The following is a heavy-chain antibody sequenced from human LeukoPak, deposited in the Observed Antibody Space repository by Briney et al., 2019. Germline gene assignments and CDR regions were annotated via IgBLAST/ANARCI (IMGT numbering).Heavy chain of an antibody. CDR3: ARGSRVIDY. V-gene: IGHV3-11*05. CDR1: GCTFSDYY. D-gene: IGHD2-15*01. J-gene: IGHJ4*02. CDR2: ISSSGSYT. Sequence: PGGSLSLTCAASGCTFSDYYMSWIRQAPGKGLEWVSFISSSGSYTMSAGSVKGRFTISRDDAKNSLYLQMNSLRAEDTAVYYCARGSRVIDYWGQGTLVTVSS.